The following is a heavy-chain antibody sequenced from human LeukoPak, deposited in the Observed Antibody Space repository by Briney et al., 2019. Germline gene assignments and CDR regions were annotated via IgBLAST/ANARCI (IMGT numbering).Heavy chain of an antibody. CDR1: GFTFSSYW. Sequence: GGSLRLSCAASGFTFSSYWMSWVRQAPGKGLEWVANIKQDGSEKYYVDSVKGRFTISRDNAKNSLYLRMNSLRAEDTAVYYCARLNLGYYDFWSVSHAFDYWGQGTLVTVSS. V-gene: IGHV3-7*01. D-gene: IGHD3-3*01. J-gene: IGHJ4*02. CDR2: IKQDGSEK. CDR3: ARLNLGYYDFWSVSHAFDY.